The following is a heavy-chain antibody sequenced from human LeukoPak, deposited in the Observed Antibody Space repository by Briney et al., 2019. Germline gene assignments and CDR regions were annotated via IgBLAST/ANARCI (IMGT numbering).Heavy chain of an antibody. Sequence: GGSLRLSCAASGFTFDDYAMHWVRQAPGKGLEWVSGISWNSGSIGYADSVKGRFTISRDNAKNSLYLQMNSLRAEDTAVYYCARAVGYYDILTGYRSGGFDYWGQGTLVTVSS. J-gene: IGHJ4*02. CDR2: ISWNSGSI. V-gene: IGHV3-9*01. D-gene: IGHD3-9*01. CDR1: GFTFDDYA. CDR3: ARAVGYYDILTGYRSGGFDY.